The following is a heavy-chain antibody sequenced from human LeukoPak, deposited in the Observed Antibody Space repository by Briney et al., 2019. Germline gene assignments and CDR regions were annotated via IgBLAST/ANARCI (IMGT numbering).Heavy chain of an antibody. Sequence: SETLSLTCTVSGGSISGYYWTWIRQPPGKGLEWIGYVYHSGGTTYNPSLKGRVTIAVDTSKTLYSLKLASVTAADTAVYYCARAKADYASGGEWFDPWGQGTLVTVSS. J-gene: IGHJ5*02. CDR2: VYHSGGT. CDR1: GGSISGYY. D-gene: IGHD3-10*01. CDR3: ARAKADYASGGEWFDP. V-gene: IGHV4-59*01.